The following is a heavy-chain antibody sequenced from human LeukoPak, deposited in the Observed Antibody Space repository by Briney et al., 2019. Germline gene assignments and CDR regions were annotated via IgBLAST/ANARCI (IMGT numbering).Heavy chain of an antibody. CDR1: GYTFTSYC. CDR2: INPSGGST. Sequence: ASVKVSCKASGYTFTSYCMHWVRQAPGQGLEWMGIINPSGGSTSYAQKFQGRVTMTRDTSTSTVYMELSSLRSEDTAVYYCARYRRRYYDSSGYYNYGMDVWGQETTVTVSS. V-gene: IGHV1-46*01. J-gene: IGHJ6*02. CDR3: ARYRRRYYDSSGYYNYGMDV. D-gene: IGHD3-22*01.